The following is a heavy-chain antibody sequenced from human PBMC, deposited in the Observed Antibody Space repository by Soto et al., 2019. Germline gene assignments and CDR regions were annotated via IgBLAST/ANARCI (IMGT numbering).Heavy chain of an antibody. Sequence: QVQLVQSGAGVKKPGSSVRVSCKASGDTFTFYSINWVRQAPGLGLEWMGRIKPILSMSNYAQRFQGRVTMTTDKSTSPAYMELSSLRSEDTAMYYCAISYVSGYRAFDYWGQGALVTVSS. J-gene: IGHJ4*02. V-gene: IGHV1-69*02. D-gene: IGHD3-10*01. CDR1: GDTFTFYS. CDR3: AISYVSGYRAFDY. CDR2: IKPILSMS.